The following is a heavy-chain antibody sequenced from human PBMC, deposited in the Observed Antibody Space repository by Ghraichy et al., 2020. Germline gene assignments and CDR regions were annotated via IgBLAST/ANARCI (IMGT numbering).Heavy chain of an antibody. CDR2: ITTRNGNT. V-gene: IGHV1-18*04. CDR3: ARGINYFDP. D-gene: IGHD1-7*01. Sequence: ASVKVSCRASGYAFTNYGITWVRQAPGQVLEWMGWITTRNGNTQAAQRLQGRVTMTTDTSTNTVYMELRSLRFDDTAVYYCARGINYFDPWGQGTLVTVSS. CDR1: GYAFTNYG. J-gene: IGHJ5*02.